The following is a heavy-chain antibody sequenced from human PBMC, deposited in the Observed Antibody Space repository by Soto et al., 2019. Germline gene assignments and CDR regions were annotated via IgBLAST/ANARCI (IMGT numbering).Heavy chain of an antibody. CDR1: GFTVSSNY. V-gene: IGHV3-53*04. J-gene: IGHJ6*03. CDR3: ARGLSYYYYYYYMDV. CDR2: IYSGGST. Sequence: PGGSLRLSCAASGFTVSSNYMSWVRQAPGKGLEWVSVIYSGGSTYYADSVKGRFTISRHNSKNTLYLQMNSLRAEDTAVYYCARGLSYYYYYYYMDVWGKGTTVTVSS.